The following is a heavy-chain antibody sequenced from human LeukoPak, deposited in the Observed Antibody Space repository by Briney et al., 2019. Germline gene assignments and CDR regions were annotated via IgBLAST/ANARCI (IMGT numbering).Heavy chain of an antibody. D-gene: IGHD3-16*02. CDR2: IYHSGST. CDR3: ARTKAYDYVWGSYRPHAFDI. CDR1: GGSVSRAGYY. J-gene: IGHJ3*02. Sequence: SETLSLTCTVSGGSVSRAGYYWSWIRQPPGKGLEWIGYIYHSGSTNYNPSLKSRVTISVDKSKNQFSLKLSSVTAADTAVYYCARTKAYDYVWGSYRPHAFDIWGQGTMVTVSS. V-gene: IGHV4-30-2*01.